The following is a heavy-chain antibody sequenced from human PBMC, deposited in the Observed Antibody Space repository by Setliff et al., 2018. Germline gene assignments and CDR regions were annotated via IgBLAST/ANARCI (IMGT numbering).Heavy chain of an antibody. CDR2: IYSDENT. CDR1: GGSINEYY. D-gene: IGHD3-22*01. Sequence: PSETLSLTCSVSGGSINEYYWSWFRQPAGKGLEWIGRIYSDENTDYNPSLKSRVTMLADTSKNQFSLKLKSVTAADTAVYYCTRSRYYYDSSGYYYYFDYWGQGTLVTVSS. J-gene: IGHJ4*02. CDR3: TRSRYYYDSSGYYYYFDY. V-gene: IGHV4-4*07.